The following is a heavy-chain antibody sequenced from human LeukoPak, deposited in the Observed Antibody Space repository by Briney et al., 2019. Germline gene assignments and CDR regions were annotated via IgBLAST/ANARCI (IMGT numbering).Heavy chain of an antibody. J-gene: IGHJ4*02. D-gene: IGHD3-22*01. CDR2: ISGSGGSA. CDR3: ATNYYDSSRAASDY. V-gene: IGHV3-23*01. CDR1: GITFSNYA. Sequence: GGSLRLSCAASGITFSNYAMNWVRRAPGKRLEWVSTISGSGGSAYYVDSVKGRFTISRDNSRNTLYLQMNSLRAEDTAVYYCATNYYDSSRAASDYWGQGTLVTVSS.